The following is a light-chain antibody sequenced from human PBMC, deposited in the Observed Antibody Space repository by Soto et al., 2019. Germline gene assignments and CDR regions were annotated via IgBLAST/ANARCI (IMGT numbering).Light chain of an antibody. V-gene: IGLV2-14*01. CDR2: EVS. CDR1: SSDVGGYNY. CDR3: NSYTSSSARWV. Sequence: QAVSVSGSPGQSISISCTGTSSDVGGYNYVSWYQQHPGKAPKLMIYEVSHRPSGVSNRFSGSKSGNTASLTISGLQAEDEADYYCNSYTSSSARWVFGGGTKLTVL. J-gene: IGLJ3*02.